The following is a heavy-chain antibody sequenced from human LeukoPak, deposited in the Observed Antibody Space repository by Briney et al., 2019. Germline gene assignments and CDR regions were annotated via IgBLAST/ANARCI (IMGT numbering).Heavy chain of an antibody. J-gene: IGHJ4*02. CDR3: ARRYCSSTSCHVDY. Sequence: ASVKVSCKASGYTFTSYGISWVRQAPGQGLEWMGWISTYNGNTNYAQKLQGRVTMTTDTSTSTAYMELRSLRSDDTAVYYCARRYCSSTSCHVDYWGQGTLVTVSS. CDR2: ISTYNGNT. CDR1: GYTFTSYG. V-gene: IGHV1-18*04. D-gene: IGHD2-2*01.